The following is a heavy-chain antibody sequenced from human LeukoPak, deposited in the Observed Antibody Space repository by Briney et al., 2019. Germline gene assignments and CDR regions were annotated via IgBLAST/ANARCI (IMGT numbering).Heavy chain of an antibody. D-gene: IGHD3-10*01. Sequence: GGSLRLSCAASGFTFSSFGMHWVRQAPGKGPEWVAGISNDGSNNYYADSVNGRFTVSRDNSKNTLYLLVNTLRGEDTAVYYCAKEMGSRSSLFYFDYWGQGTLLTVSS. CDR3: AKEMGSRSSLFYFDY. CDR1: GFTFSSFG. J-gene: IGHJ4*01. V-gene: IGHV3-30*18. CDR2: ISNDGSNN.